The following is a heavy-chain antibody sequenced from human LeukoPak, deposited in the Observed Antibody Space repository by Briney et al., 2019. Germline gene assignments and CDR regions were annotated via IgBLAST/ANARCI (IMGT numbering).Heavy chain of an antibody. CDR2: IYASGST. D-gene: IGHD1-26*01. J-gene: IGHJ4*02. V-gene: IGHV4-4*07. CDR1: GGSISGYT. CDR3: ARGVVGATAFAY. Sequence: SETLFLTCTVSGGSISGYTWSWIRQPAGKGLEWIGRIYASGSTNYNPSLQGRVTMSVDTSRGQFFLMVHSVTAADTAVYYCARGVVGATAFAYWGQGTMVTASS.